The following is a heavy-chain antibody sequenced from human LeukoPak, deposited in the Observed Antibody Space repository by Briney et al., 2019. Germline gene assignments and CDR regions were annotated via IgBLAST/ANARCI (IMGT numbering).Heavy chain of an antibody. Sequence: GGSLRRSCAASGFTFSSYAMSWVRQAPGKGLEWVSAISGSGGSTYYADSGKGRFTISRDNSKNTLYLQMNSLRAEDTAVYYCAKRMVAATTRYYYGMDVWGQGTTVTVSS. CDR3: AKRMVAATTRYYYGMDV. CDR1: GFTFSSYA. J-gene: IGHJ6*02. CDR2: ISGSGGST. D-gene: IGHD2-15*01. V-gene: IGHV3-23*01.